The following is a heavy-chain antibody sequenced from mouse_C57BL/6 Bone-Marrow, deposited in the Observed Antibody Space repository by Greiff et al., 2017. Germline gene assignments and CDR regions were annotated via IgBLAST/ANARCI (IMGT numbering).Heavy chain of an antibody. J-gene: IGHJ4*01. D-gene: IGHD1-1*01. V-gene: IGHV1-80*01. CDR2: IYPGDGDT. CDR1: GYAFSRYW. CDR3: AILTYVYAMDY. Sequence: QVQLKQSGAELVKPGASVKISCKASGYAFSRYWMNWVKQRPGKGLEWIGQIYPGDGDTNYNGKFKGKATLTADKSSSTAYMQLSSLTSEDSAVYFCAILTYVYAMDYWGQGTSVTVSS.